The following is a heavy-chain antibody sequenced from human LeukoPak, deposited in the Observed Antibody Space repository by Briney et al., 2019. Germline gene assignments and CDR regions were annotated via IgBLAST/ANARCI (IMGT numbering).Heavy chain of an antibody. D-gene: IGHD4-23*01. J-gene: IGHJ4*02. CDR3: ARSDYGGIGY. CDR1: GGSISSSSYY. Sequence: SDTLSLTCTVSGGSISSSSYYWGWIRQPPGKGLEWIGNIYYSGSTYYNPSLKSRVTISVDTSKNQFSLRLSSVTAADTAVYYCARSDYGGIGYWGQGTLVTV. V-gene: IGHV4-39*01. CDR2: IYYSGST.